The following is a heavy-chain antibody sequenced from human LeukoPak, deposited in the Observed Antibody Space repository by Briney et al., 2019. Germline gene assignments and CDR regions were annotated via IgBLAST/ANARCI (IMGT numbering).Heavy chain of an antibody. CDR1: GYSISTSNY. J-gene: IGHJ3*02. Sequence: SDTLSLTCAVSGYSISTSNYWAWIRQPPGKGLGWIGHIYYSGGIYYNPSLKSRVTMSVDTSKNQFSLKLSSVTAVDTAVYYCARKTTTGPTKAAFDIWGQGTMLTVSS. D-gene: IGHD4-17*01. CDR2: IYYSGGI. V-gene: IGHV4-28*05. CDR3: ARKTTTGPTKAAFDI.